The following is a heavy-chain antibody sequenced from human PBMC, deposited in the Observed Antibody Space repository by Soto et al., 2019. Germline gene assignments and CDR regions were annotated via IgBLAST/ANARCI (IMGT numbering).Heavy chain of an antibody. D-gene: IGHD5-12*01. V-gene: IGHV3-23*01. J-gene: IGHJ6*03. CDR1: GFTFSSYA. CDR3: AKGGYSGYGGGYYYYMDV. CDR2: ISGSGGST. Sequence: GGSLRLSCAASGFTFSSYAMSWVRQAPGKGLEWVSAISGSGGSTYYADSVKGRFTISRDNSKNTLYLQMNSLRAEDTAVYYCAKGGYSGYGGGYYYYMDVWGKGTTVTVSS.